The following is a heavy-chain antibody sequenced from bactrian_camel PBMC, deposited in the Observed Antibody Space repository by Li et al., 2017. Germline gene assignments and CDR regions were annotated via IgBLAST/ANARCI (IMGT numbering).Heavy chain of an antibody. CDR3: AAAPLGGVISGGSWLDADEYTI. J-gene: IGHJ4*01. CDR1: GVDIINFC. V-gene: IGHV3S9*01. Sequence: HVQLVESGGGSVQAGGSLRLECAPGVDIINFCVGWFRQGPGKDREGVAGIDSEGTTTYADSVKGRFTISKDTAKNTLYLQMNSLKPDDTAMYYCAAAPLGGVISGGSWLDADEYTIWGQGTQVTVS. D-gene: IGHD1*01. CDR2: IDSEGTT.